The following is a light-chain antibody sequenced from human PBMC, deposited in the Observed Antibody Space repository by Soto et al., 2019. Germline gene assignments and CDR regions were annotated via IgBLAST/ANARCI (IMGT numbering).Light chain of an antibody. V-gene: IGKV1-5*03. CDR1: QSINSW. CDR3: QQYNSYSKT. J-gene: IGKJ1*01. Sequence: DIQMTQSPSTLSASVGDRVTITCRASQSINSWLAWYRQKPGKAPKLLIYKASSLESGVPSRFSGSGSGTEFTLTISSLQPDDSATYYCQQYNSYSKTFGQGTKVEIK. CDR2: KAS.